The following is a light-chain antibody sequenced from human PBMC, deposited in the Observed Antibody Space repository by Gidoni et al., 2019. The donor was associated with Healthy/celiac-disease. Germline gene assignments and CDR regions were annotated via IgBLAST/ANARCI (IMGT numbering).Light chain of an antibody. Sequence: DIVLPQSPGTLSLSPGERATLSCRASQSVSSSYLAWYQQKPGQAPRLLIYGASSRATGIPDRFSGSGSGTDFTLTISRLEPEDFAVYYCQQYGSSPQTFXXXTKLEIK. CDR1: QSVSSSY. V-gene: IGKV3-20*01. J-gene: IGKJ2*01. CDR3: QQYGSSPQT. CDR2: GAS.